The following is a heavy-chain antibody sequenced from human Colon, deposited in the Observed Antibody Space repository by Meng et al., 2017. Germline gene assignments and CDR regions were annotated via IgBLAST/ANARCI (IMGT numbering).Heavy chain of an antibody. V-gene: IGHV4-30-4*01. CDR2: IQSSGNP. Sequence: QVQLQESGPGVVKPSQTLSLTCTISGGSINSADYYWNWIRQSPGKGLEWLGYIQSSGNPYYTPSLKSRLTMSLDTSKNQFSLRLTSVTAADTAVYYCARNPVIPDARTFDFWGQGALVTVSS. CDR3: ARNPVIPDARTFDF. J-gene: IGHJ4*02. D-gene: IGHD2-2*01. CDR1: GGSINSADYY.